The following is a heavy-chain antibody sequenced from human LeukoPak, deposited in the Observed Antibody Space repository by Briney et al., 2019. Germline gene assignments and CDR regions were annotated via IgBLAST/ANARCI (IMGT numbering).Heavy chain of an antibody. CDR1: GFTFSTYS. D-gene: IGHD3-22*01. CDR2: ISSSSTYI. Sequence: PGGSLRLSCAASGFTFSTYSMNWVRQAPGKGLEWVSSISSSSTYIYYADSVKGRVTISRDNAKNSLYLQMNSLRAEDTALYHCARDVYYYDSSGPGDAFDFWGQGTMVTVSS. J-gene: IGHJ3*01. CDR3: ARDVYYYDSSGPGDAFDF. V-gene: IGHV3-21*01.